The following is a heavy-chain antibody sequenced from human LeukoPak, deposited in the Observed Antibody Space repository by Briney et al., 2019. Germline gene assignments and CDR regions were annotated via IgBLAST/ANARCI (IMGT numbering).Heavy chain of an antibody. CDR3: ARAPVVRGVFGWFDF. D-gene: IGHD3-10*01. CDR1: GGSISSHY. CDR2: RHDSGSS. V-gene: IGHV4-59*11. Sequence: SETLSLTCSVSGGSISSHYWIWFQQPPGKGLEWIGHRHDSGSSNYNPSLKSRVTISIDTSKNQFSLILNSVTAADTADYYCARAPVVRGVFGWFDFWGQGLLVTVSS. J-gene: IGHJ5*01.